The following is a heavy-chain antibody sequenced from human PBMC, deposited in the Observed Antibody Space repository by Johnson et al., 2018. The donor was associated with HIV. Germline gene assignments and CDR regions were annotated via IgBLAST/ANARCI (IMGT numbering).Heavy chain of an antibody. CDR2: ISYDGSNK. J-gene: IGHJ3*02. CDR3: AKAVAARPQGNDGAFDI. Sequence: QVQLVESGGGVVQPGRSLRLSCVASGFTFSSYGMHWVRQAPGKGLEWVAVISYDGSNKYYADSVKGRFSLSRDNSKNTLYLQMNSLRAEDTAVYYCAKAVAARPQGNDGAFDIWGQGTMVTVSS. CDR1: GFTFSSYG. D-gene: IGHD6-6*01. V-gene: IGHV3-30*18.